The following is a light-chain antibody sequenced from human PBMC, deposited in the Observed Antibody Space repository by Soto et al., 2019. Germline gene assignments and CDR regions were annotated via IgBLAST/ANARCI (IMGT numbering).Light chain of an antibody. CDR2: DAS. CDR3: QQRRNWPYT. V-gene: IGKV3-11*01. CDR1: QSVSFF. J-gene: IGKJ5*01. Sequence: EIVLTQSPATLSLSPGEIATLSCRASQSVSFFLAWYQQKPGQAPRLLIYDASDRATGIPARFSGSGSGTDFTLTVSSLEPEDFAVYYCQQRRNWPYTFGQGTRLEIK.